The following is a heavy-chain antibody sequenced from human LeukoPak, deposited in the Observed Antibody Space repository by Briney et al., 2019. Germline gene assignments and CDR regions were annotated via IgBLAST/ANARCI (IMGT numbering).Heavy chain of an antibody. CDR2: IYHSGST. CDR3: ARAPFGYSSSRYSGMDV. Sequence: PSETLSLTCAVSGGSISSGGYSWSWIRQPPGTGLEWIGYIYHSGSTYYNPSLKSRVTISVDRSENQFSLKLSSVTAADTAVYYCARAPFGYSSSRYSGMDVWGKGTTVTVSS. D-gene: IGHD6-13*01. V-gene: IGHV4-30-2*01. J-gene: IGHJ6*04. CDR1: GGSISSGGYS.